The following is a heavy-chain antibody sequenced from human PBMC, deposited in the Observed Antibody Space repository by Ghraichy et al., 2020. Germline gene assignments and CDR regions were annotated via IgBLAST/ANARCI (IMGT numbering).Heavy chain of an antibody. D-gene: IGHD5-18*01. CDR2: IFYSGST. CDR3: ARVRGYNYGLVDY. Sequence: SETLSLTCSVSGGSVNSGTYSWSWIRQPPGKGLEWIGYIFYSGSTNYNPSLKSRVTISVDTSKNQFSLRLSSVTAADTAVYFCARVRGYNYGLVDYWGQGTLVTVSS. V-gene: IGHV4-61*01. J-gene: IGHJ4*02. CDR1: GGSVNSGTYS.